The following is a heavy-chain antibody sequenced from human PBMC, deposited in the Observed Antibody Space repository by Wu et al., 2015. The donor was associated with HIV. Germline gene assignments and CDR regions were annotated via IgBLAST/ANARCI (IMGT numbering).Heavy chain of an antibody. CDR1: GYTFTTYG. Sequence: QVQLVQSGAEVKKPGASVKVSCKASGYTFTTYGITWVRQAPGQGLEWMGWISGYNGNTNYAQKIQDRLIMTTDTSTSTAYMELTSLRSDDTAIYYCARVGLRAARNNWFDPWGQGTLVTVSS. V-gene: IGHV1-18*01. CDR2: ISGYNGNT. CDR3: ARVGLRAARNNWFDP. J-gene: IGHJ5*02. D-gene: IGHD6-6*01.